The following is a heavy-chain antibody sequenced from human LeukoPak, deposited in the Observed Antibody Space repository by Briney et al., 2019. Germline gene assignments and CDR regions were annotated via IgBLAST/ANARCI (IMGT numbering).Heavy chain of an antibody. CDR3: ARHNLQFPYYDFWSGYYIGAFDI. V-gene: IGHV4-59*08. Sequence: SETLSLTCSVSGGXISSYYCSWIRQPPGKGPEWIGDIYYSGSTNYNPSLKSRVTISVDTSKNQFSLKLSSVTAADTAVYYCARHNLQFPYYDFWSGYYIGAFDIWGQGTMVTVSS. J-gene: IGHJ3*02. CDR2: IYYSGST. CDR1: GGXISSYY. D-gene: IGHD3-3*01.